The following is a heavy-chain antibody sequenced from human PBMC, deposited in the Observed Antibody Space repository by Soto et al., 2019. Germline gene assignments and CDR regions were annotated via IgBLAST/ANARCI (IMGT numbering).Heavy chain of an antibody. CDR1: GGSISSYY. CDR3: ASSAVAADTGDY. CDR2: IYYSGST. J-gene: IGHJ4*02. V-gene: IGHV4-59*01. Sequence: QVQLQESGPGLVKPSETLSLTCTVSGGSISSYYWSWIRQPPGKGLEWIGYIYYSGSTNYNPSLKSRVTISVDTSKNQFSLKLSSVTAADTVVYYCASSAVAADTGDYWGQGTLVTVSS. D-gene: IGHD6-19*01.